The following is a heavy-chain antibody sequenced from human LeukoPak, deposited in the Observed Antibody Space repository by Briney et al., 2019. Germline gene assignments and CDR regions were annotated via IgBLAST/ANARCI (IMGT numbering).Heavy chain of an antibody. CDR1: GGSISSGSYY. CDR3: ARELWYYDNSGYYYYYYGMDV. V-gene: IGHV4-61*02. J-gene: IGHJ6*02. CDR2: IYTSGST. Sequence: PSQTLSLTCTVSGGSISSGSYYWSWIRQPAGKGLEWIGRIYTSGSTNYNPSLKSRVTISVDTSKNQFSLKLSSVTAADTAVYYCARELWYYDNSGYYYYYYGMDVWGQGTTVTVSS. D-gene: IGHD3-22*01.